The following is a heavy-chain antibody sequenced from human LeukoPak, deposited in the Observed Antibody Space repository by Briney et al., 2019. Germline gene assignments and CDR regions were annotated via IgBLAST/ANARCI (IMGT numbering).Heavy chain of an antibody. CDR1: GYTFTSYD. D-gene: IGHD5-12*01. CDR2: MNPNNGNT. J-gene: IGHJ4*02. Sequence: ASVKVSCKASGYTFTSYDINWVRQATGQGLEWMGWMNPNNGNTDYAQKFQGRVTLTRNTSISTAYMELSSLRSEDTAVYYCVREGSGYSDDDDQSFDYWGQGTLVTVSS. CDR3: VREGSGYSDDDDQSFDY. V-gene: IGHV1-8*01.